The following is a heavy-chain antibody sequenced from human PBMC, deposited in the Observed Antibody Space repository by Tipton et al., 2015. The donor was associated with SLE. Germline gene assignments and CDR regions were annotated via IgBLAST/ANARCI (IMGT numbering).Heavy chain of an antibody. D-gene: IGHD3-16*02. V-gene: IGHV4-38-2*01. Sequence: GLVKPSETLSLTCAVSGYSISSGYYWGWIRQPPGKGLEWIGSIYHRGSTYYSPSLKSRVTISVDTSKNQFSLKLSSVTAADTAVYYCARASYDYIWGSYRYDAFDIWGQGTMVTVSS. CDR2: IYHRGST. CDR3: ARASYDYIWGSYRYDAFDI. J-gene: IGHJ3*02. CDR1: GYSISSGYY.